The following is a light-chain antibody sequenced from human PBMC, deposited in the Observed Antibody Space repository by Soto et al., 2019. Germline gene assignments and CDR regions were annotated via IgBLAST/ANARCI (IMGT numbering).Light chain of an antibody. Sequence: QSVLTQPPSVSGTPGQRVTISCSGSSSNIGSNAVNWYQQLPGTAPKLLIYSNNQRHSGVPDRFSGSKSGTSASLAISGLQSEDEADYYCAAWDDSLNGVVFGGGTKLTVL. CDR3: AAWDDSLNGVV. J-gene: IGLJ2*01. CDR1: SSNIGSNA. V-gene: IGLV1-44*01. CDR2: SNN.